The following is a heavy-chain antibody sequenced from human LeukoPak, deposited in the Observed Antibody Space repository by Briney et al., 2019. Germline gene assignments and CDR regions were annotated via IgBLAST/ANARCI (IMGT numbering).Heavy chain of an antibody. D-gene: IGHD3-22*01. Sequence: GGSLRLSCAASGFTVSSNYMSWVRQAPGKGLEWVPVIYSGGSTYYADSVKGRFTISRDNSKNTLYLQMNSLRAEDTAVYYCARDSYYYDSSGYYTMYYFDYWGQGTLVTVSS. CDR1: GFTVSSNY. V-gene: IGHV3-66*01. CDR2: IYSGGST. CDR3: ARDSYYYDSSGYYTMYYFDY. J-gene: IGHJ4*02.